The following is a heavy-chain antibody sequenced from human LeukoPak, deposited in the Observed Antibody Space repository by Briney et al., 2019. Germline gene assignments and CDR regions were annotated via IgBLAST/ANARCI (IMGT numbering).Heavy chain of an antibody. CDR1: GYGFSDVY. V-gene: IGHV1-2*02. J-gene: IGHJ5*02. CDR3: ATSSTVTHTRDP. D-gene: IGHD4-11*01. CDR2: INPHSGAT. Sequence: ASVKVSRKASGYGFSDVYFNWVRQAPGQGLEWMGWINPHSGATNYAQSFQGRVSMDASFDTAYMELSRLTSDDTAVYYCATSSTVTHTRDPWGQGTLVTVSS.